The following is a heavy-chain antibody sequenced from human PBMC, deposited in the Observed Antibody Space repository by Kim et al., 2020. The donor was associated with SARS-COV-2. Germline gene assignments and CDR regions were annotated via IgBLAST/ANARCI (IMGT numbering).Heavy chain of an antibody. Sequence: GGSLRLSCAASGFTFSNAWMSWVRQAPGKGLEWVGRIKSETDGGTTDYATPVQGRFTISRDDSKITLDLQMHSLKSEDTAVYFCVGSNKVFRCSDWNVGHFVYWGQGTLVAVSS. V-gene: IGHV3-15*01. CDR1: GFTFSNAW. CDR2: IKSETDGGTT. CDR3: VGSNKVFRCSDWNVGHFVY. J-gene: IGHJ4*02. D-gene: IGHD1-1*01.